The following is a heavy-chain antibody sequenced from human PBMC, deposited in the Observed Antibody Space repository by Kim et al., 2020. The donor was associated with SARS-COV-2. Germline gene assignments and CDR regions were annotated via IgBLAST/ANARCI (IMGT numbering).Heavy chain of an antibody. CDR3: ARVVVAGYYYYMDV. CDR1: GFTVSSNY. D-gene: IGHD2-2*01. V-gene: IGHV3-53*01. Sequence: GGSLRLSCAASGFTVSSNYMSWVRQAPGKGLEWVSVIYSGGSTYYADSVKGRFTISRHNSKNTLYLQMNSLRAEDTAVYYCARVVVAGYYYYMDVWGKGTTVTVSS. CDR2: IYSGGST. J-gene: IGHJ6*03.